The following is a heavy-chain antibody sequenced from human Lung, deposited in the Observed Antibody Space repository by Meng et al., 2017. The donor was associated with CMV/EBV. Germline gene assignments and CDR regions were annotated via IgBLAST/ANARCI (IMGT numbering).Heavy chain of an antibody. CDR3: ARSSGWSRFDY. V-gene: IGHV1-2*02. Sequence: QVQLVQSGAEMKKLAASVKVSCKAPGYTITDYYIHWVRQAPGQGFQWRGWIHPNDDTNYAQNFQGRVTMTRDMSINTIYMELSRLTSEDTAVYYCARSSGWSRFDYWGHGTLVTVSS. CDR1: GYTITDYY. J-gene: IGHJ4*01. D-gene: IGHD6-19*01. CDR2: IHPNDDT.